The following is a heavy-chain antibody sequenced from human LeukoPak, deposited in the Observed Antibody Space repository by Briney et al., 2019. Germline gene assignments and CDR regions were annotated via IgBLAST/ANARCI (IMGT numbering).Heavy chain of an antibody. Sequence: SETLSLTCAVYGGSFSGYYWSWIRQPPGKGLEWIGEINHSGSTNYNPSLKSRVTISVDTSKNQFSLKVSSVTAADTAVYYCARHMLGAYNWFDPWGQGTLVTVSS. V-gene: IGHV4-34*01. CDR2: INHSGST. CDR3: ARHMLGAYNWFDP. D-gene: IGHD3-10*02. CDR1: GGSFSGYY. J-gene: IGHJ5*02.